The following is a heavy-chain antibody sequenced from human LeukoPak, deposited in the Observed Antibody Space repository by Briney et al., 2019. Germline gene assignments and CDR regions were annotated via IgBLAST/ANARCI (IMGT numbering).Heavy chain of an antibody. CDR2: ISGSGGST. J-gene: IGHJ5*02. D-gene: IGHD3-22*01. CDR1: GFTFSSYA. Sequence: GGSLRLSCAASGFTFSSYAMSWVRQAPGKGLEWVSAISGSGGSTYYADSVKGRFTISRDNSKNTLYLQMYSLRAEDTAVYYCAKDLGDYDSSGYYWLNNWFDPWGQGTLVTVSS. CDR3: AKDLGDYDSSGYYWLNNWFDP. V-gene: IGHV3-23*01.